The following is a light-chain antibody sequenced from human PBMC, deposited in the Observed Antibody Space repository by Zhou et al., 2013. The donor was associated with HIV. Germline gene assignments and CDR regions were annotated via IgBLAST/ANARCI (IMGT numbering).Light chain of an antibody. Sequence: DIQLTQSPSTLSASVGDRVTITCRASQSVDYWLAWFQQKPGKAPNVLIYKASNLENGVPSRFSGSGFGTEFTLTISSLQPEDFAYYYCQQSYSSPITFGQGTRLDIK. CDR2: KAS. V-gene: IGKV1-5*03. CDR3: QQSYSSPIT. CDR1: QSVDYW. J-gene: IGKJ5*01.